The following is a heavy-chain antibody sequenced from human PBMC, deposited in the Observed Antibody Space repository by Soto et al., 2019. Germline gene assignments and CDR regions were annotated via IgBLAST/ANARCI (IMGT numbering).Heavy chain of an antibody. CDR3: ARGASNMAGHDC. CDR1: GGSVNSGDYY. D-gene: IGHD3-10*01. CDR2: IYYSVTT. J-gene: IGHJ4*02. Sequence: QVQLQESGPGLVKPSQTLSLTCTVSGGSVNSGDYYWSWIRQHREKGLEWIGYIYYSVTTYYNPSLKVRVTISVDTSKNQFSLNLSSVRAADTALYYGARGASNMAGHDCWGQGTLVTDSS. V-gene: IGHV4-31*03.